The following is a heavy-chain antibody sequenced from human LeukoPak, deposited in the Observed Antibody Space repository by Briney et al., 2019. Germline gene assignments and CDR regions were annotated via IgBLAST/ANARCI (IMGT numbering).Heavy chain of an antibody. CDR3: ARDPGYCSSTSCYETYYYYYMDV. V-gene: IGHV3-74*01. J-gene: IGHJ6*03. CDR2: INSDGSST. Sequence: PGGSLRLSCAASGFTFSSYWMHWVRQAPGKGLVWVSRINSDGSSTSYADSVRGRFTISRDNAKNTLYLQMNSLRAEDTAVYYCARDPGYCSSTSCYETYYYYYMDVCGKGTTVTVSS. D-gene: IGHD2-2*01. CDR1: GFTFSSYW.